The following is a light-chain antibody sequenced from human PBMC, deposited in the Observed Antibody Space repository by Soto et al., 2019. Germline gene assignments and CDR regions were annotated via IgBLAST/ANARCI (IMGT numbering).Light chain of an antibody. V-gene: IGLV2-14*01. Sequence: QSALTQPASVSGSPGQSITISCTGTSSDVGAYNYVSWFQQHPGKAPTLIISEVSNRPSGVSNRFSGSKSGNAASLTISGPQAEDEADYFCFSFTTDWTHVFGTGTKLTVL. CDR3: FSFTTDWTHV. J-gene: IGLJ1*01. CDR2: EVS. CDR1: SSDVGAYNY.